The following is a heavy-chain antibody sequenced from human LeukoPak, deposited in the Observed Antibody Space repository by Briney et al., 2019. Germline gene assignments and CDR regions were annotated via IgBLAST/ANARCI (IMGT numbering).Heavy chain of an antibody. CDR3: AKDQARGYDFWSGYYREFDY. Sequence: GGSLRLSCAASGFTVSSNYMSWVRQAPGKGLEWVSIIYSGGSTYYADSVKGRFTISRDSSKNTLYLQMNSLRAEDTAVYYCAKDQARGYDFWSGYYREFDYWGQGTLVTVSS. D-gene: IGHD3-3*01. CDR2: IYSGGST. CDR1: GFTVSSNY. J-gene: IGHJ4*02. V-gene: IGHV3-66*01.